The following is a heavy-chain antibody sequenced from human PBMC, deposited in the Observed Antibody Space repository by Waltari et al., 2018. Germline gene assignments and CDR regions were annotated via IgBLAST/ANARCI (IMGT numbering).Heavy chain of an antibody. CDR1: GYPFTGYY. V-gene: IGHV1-2*02. Sequence: QVQLVQSGAEVKKPGASVKVPCKASGYPFTGYYMHWLRPAPGPGLEWMGWINPNSGGTNYAQKFQGRVTMTRDTSISTAYMELSRLRSDDTAVYYCARALGGWELEAARYYGMDVWGQGTTVTVSS. D-gene: IGHD1-26*01. CDR3: ARALGGWELEAARYYGMDV. CDR2: INPNSGGT. J-gene: IGHJ6*02.